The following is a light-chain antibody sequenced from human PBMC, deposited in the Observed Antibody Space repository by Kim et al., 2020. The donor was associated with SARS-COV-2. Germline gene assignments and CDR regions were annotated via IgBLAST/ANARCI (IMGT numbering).Light chain of an antibody. V-gene: IGKV1-NL1*01. J-gene: IGKJ5*01. CDR1: QDINYS. CDR2: AVH. CDR3: QHYCRSAPIT. Sequence: DIQMTQSPSSLSASVRDRVTITCRASQDINYSLAWYQQKPGKAPKVLLYAVHILKSGVPSRFSGSGSGTEYTLTISSLQPEDSATYYCQHYCRSAPITFGQGTRLEIK.